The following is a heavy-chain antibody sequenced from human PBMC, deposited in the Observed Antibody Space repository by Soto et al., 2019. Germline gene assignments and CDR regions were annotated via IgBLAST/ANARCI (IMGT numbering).Heavy chain of an antibody. J-gene: IGHJ4*02. Sequence: KTSETLSLTCAVSGGSISSSNWRSWVRQPPGKGLEWIGVIYHSGSTNYNPSPNSRVTISVDKSKSQFSLKLSSGTAADTAVYYWASRYGDYDYWGQGTLVTVSS. CDR3: ASRYGDYDY. CDR2: IYHSGST. D-gene: IGHD4-17*01. CDR1: GGSISSSNW. V-gene: IGHV4-4*02.